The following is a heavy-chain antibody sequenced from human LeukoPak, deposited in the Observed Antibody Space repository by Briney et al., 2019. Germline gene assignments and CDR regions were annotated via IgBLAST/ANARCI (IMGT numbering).Heavy chain of an antibody. J-gene: IGHJ6*03. Sequence: GGSLRLSCAASGFTFDDYAMHWVRQAPGKGLEWVSLISWDGGSTYYADSAKGRFTISRDNSKNSLYLQMNSLRAEDTALYYCAKSPAAPYYYYMDVWGKGTTVTVSS. CDR2: ISWDGGST. CDR3: AKSPAAPYYYYMDV. V-gene: IGHV3-43D*03. D-gene: IGHD2-2*01. CDR1: GFTFDDYA.